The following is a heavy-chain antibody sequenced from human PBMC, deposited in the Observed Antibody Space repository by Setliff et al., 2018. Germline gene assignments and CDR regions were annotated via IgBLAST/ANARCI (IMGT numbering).Heavy chain of an antibody. CDR1: GASISSSSYY. J-gene: IGHJ4*02. CDR3: ARLADRHTRDC. Sequence: SETLSLTCTVPGASISSSSYYWGWIRQPPGKGLEWIGSIYYSGSTYYNPSLKSRVTISVDTSKNQFSLKLSSVTAADTAVYYCARLADRHTRDCWGQGTLVTVSS. V-gene: IGHV4-39*07. D-gene: IGHD2-2*01. CDR2: IYYSGST.